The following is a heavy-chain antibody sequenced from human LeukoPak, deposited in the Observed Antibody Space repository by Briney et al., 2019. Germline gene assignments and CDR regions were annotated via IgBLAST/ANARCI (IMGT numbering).Heavy chain of an antibody. CDR1: GGSFSGYY. D-gene: IGHD5-12*01. CDR2: INHSGST. V-gene: IGHV4-34*01. Sequence: PSETLSLTCAVYGGSFSGYYWSWIRQPPGKGLEWIGEINHSGSTNYNPSLKSRVTISVDTSKNQFSLKLSSVTAADTAVYYCARQAGYSGYDFAFDIWGQGTMVTVSS. CDR3: ARQAGYSGYDFAFDI. J-gene: IGHJ3*02.